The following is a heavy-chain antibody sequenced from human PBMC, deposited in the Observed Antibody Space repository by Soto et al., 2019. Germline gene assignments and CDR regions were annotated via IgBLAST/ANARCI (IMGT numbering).Heavy chain of an antibody. CDR1: GYSFTSYW. CDR3: VNRMVRALDYGMHV. Sequence: VDSMKISCKSSGYSFTSYWISWVRQMPGKGLEWMGRIDPSDSYTNYSPSFQGHVTISADKSISPAYLQWSSLKASDTAMYYCVNRMVRALDYGMHVWGRGPTGSV. J-gene: IGHJ6*01. V-gene: IGHV5-10-1*01. CDR2: IDPSDSYT. D-gene: IGHD3-10*01.